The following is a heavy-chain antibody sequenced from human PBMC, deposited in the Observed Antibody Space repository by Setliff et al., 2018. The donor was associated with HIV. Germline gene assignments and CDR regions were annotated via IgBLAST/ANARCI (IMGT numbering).Heavy chain of an antibody. D-gene: IGHD3-22*01. CDR3: ATDPSGPVFYHDIGASPVADYLHY. CDR1: GFIFNKYP. V-gene: IGHV3-30*04. Sequence: GGSLRLSCAASGFIFNKYPMYWARQTPGKGLESVALSLPDGSAPYYADSVRGRFTISRDNSKNTLFLQMNSLRAEDTAVYYCATDPSGPVFYHDIGASPVADYLHYWGLGTLVTVSS. J-gene: IGHJ1*01. CDR2: SLPDGSAP.